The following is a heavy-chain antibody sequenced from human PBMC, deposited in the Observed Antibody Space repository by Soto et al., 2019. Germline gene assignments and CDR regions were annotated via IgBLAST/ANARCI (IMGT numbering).Heavy chain of an antibody. CDR3: ARDLEVDCSSTSCYYKWFDS. CDR2: IIPIFGTA. J-gene: IGHJ5*01. Sequence: GXSVKVSCKASGDTFSSYASRLVRQAPGQGLEWMGGIIPIFGTANYSQKFQVRVTITADESTSTAYMELSSLRSEDTAVYYCARDLEVDCSSTSCYYKWFDSWGQGTLVTVSS. CDR1: GDTFSSYA. D-gene: IGHD2-2*01. V-gene: IGHV1-69*13.